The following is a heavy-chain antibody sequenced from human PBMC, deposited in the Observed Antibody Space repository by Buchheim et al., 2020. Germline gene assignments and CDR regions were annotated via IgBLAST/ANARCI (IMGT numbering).Heavy chain of an antibody. CDR3: ARGLPNASYHTIEYYFDY. V-gene: IGHV4-4*02. Sequence: QVQLQESGPGLVKPSGTLSLTCAVSGGSISSSNWWSWVRQPPGKGLEWIGAIYHSWCTNYNTSLKCRLTISVDKSKNQFSRKLSSVTAADTAVYYCARGLPNASYHTIEYYFDYWGQGTL. J-gene: IGHJ4*02. CDR2: IYHSWCT. CDR1: GGSISSSNW. D-gene: IGHD2-8*01.